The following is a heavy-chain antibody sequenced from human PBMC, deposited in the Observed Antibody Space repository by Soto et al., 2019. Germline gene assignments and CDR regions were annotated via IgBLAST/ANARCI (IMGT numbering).Heavy chain of an antibody. CDR1: GFSLSTSGMC. V-gene: IGHV2-70*02. CDR2: IDWDDDK. J-gene: IGHJ5*02. CDR3: ARDLRFVDLHYYFDL. Sequence: VSGPTLVNPTQTLTLTCTFSGFSLSTSGMCVSWIRQPPGKALEWLALIDWDDDKYYSTSLKTRLTISKDTSKNQVVLTMTNLRPEDTAVYFCARDLRFVDLHYYFDLWGQGTLVTVSS. D-gene: IGHD3-10*01.